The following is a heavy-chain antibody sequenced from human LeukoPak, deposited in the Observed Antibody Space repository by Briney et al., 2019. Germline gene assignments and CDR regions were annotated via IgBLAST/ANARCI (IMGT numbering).Heavy chain of an antibody. CDR3: ARDRSYGSGSYRGYYFDY. D-gene: IGHD3-10*01. V-gene: IGHV1-46*01. Sequence: ASVKVSCKASGYTFTSYYMHWVRQAPGQGLEWMGIINPSGGSTSYAQKFQGRVTMTRDTSTSTVYMELSSLRSEDTAVYYCARDRSYGSGSYRGYYFDYWGQGTLVTVSS. CDR2: INPSGGST. J-gene: IGHJ4*02. CDR1: GYTFTSYY.